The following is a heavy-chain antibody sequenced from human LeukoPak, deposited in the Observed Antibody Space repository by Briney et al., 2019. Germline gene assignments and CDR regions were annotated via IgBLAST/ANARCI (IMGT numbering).Heavy chain of an antibody. CDR1: GYTFTGDY. CDR2: INPNSGGT. CDR3: ARAGGVTPFDY. V-gene: IGHV1-2*02. J-gene: IGHJ4*02. D-gene: IGHD2-21*02. Sequence: ASVTVSYMASGYTFTGDYMQWGRQAPGQGGERMGWINPNSGGTNSAQTFPGRVTMTRDTSISPAYTELSRLRSDDTAVYYCARAGGVTPFDYWGQGTLVTVSS.